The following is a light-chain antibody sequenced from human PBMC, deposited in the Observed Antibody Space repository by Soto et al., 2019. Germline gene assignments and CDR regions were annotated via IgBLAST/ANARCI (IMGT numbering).Light chain of an antibody. J-gene: IGKJ2*01. CDR3: QQYESTPPT. CDR1: QSVLYSSNNKNY. CDR2: CAS. Sequence: DIVMTQSPDSLAVSLGERATINCKSSQSVLYSSNNKNYLAWYQQRPGQPPKLLIYCASTRESGVPDRFSGSGSGKDFTLTITSLQAEDVAVYCCQQYESTPPTFGQGTKLEIK. V-gene: IGKV4-1*01.